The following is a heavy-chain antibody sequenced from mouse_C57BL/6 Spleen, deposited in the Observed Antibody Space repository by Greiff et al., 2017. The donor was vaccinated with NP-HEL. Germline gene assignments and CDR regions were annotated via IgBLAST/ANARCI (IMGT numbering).Heavy chain of an antibody. CDR2: INPYNGGT. Sequence: EVQLQQSGPVLVKPGASVKMSCKASGHTFTDYYMNWVKQSHGKSLEWIGVINPYNGGTSYNQKFKGKATLTVDKSSSTAYMELNSLTSEDSAVYYCARDTTVVASFDYWGQGTTLTVSS. CDR1: GHTFTDYY. D-gene: IGHD1-1*01. J-gene: IGHJ2*01. CDR3: ARDTTVVASFDY. V-gene: IGHV1-19*01.